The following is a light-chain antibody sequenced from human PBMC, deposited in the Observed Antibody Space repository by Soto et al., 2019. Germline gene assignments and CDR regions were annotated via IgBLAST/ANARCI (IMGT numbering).Light chain of an antibody. V-gene: IGLV1-40*01. CDR1: SSNIGAGYD. CDR3: SSFTTSSTLV. J-gene: IGLJ1*01. CDR2: DVS. Sequence: QSVLTQPPSVSGAPGQRVTISCTGSSSNIGAGYDVRWYQQLPGTAPKLMIYDVSNRPSGVSSRFSGSKSGNTASLSISGLQTEDEANYYCSSFTTSSTLVFGTGTKVTVL.